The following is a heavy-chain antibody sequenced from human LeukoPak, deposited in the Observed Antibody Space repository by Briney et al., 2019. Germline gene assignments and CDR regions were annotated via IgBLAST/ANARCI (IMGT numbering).Heavy chain of an antibody. CDR3: ARGSPYYYDGSGYYYTTTYFDY. Sequence: SQTLSLTCAISGDSVSSNSAAWNWIRQSPSRGLEWLGRTYYRSKWYNDYAVSVKSRITINPDTSKNQFSLQLNSVTPEDTAVYYCARGSPYYYDGSGYYYTTTYFDYWGQGTLVTVSS. CDR1: GDSVSSNSAA. D-gene: IGHD3-22*01. J-gene: IGHJ4*02. V-gene: IGHV6-1*01. CDR2: TYYRSKWYN.